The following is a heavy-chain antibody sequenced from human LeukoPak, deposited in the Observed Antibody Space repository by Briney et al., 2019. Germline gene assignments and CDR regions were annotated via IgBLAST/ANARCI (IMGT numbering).Heavy chain of an antibody. CDR1: GFTFSSCE. CDR3: ARGASNWNFDYYGMDV. V-gene: IGHV3-48*03. J-gene: IGHJ6*02. Sequence: PGGSLRLSCAASGFTFSSCEMNWVRQAPGKGLEWVSYISSSGNTIYYADSVKGRFTISRDNAKNSLYLQMNSLRAEDTAVYYCARGASNWNFDYYGMDVWGQGTTVTVSS. D-gene: IGHD1-1*01. CDR2: ISSSGNTI.